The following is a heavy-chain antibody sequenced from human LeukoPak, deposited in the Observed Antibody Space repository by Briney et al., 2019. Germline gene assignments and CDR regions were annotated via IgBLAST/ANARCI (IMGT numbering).Heavy chain of an antibody. Sequence: GGSLRLSCAASGVTFSSYWMHWVCQAPGKGLGWVSRIKSDGSTNYADSVKGRFTISRDNAKNTVSLQMNSLRAEDTGVYYCARAPSEIGGYYPEYFRHWGQGPLVTVSS. J-gene: IGHJ1*01. V-gene: IGHV3-74*01. CDR3: ARAPSEIGGYYPEYFRH. D-gene: IGHD3-22*01. CDR1: GVTFSSYW. CDR2: IKSDGST.